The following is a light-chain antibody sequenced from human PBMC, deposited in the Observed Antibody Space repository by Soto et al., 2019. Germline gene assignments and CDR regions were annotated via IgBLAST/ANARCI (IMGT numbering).Light chain of an antibody. CDR2: EVS. CDR1: SSDVGGYKF. CDR3: SSYSSSSTLYV. J-gene: IGLJ1*01. V-gene: IGLV2-14*01. Sequence: QSVLTQPASVSGSPGQSITISCTGTSSDVGGYKFVSWYQQHPGKDPKLMIYEVSNRPSGVSNRFSGSKSGNTAYLTISGLQAEDEADYYCSSYSSSSTLYVFGTGTKVTVL.